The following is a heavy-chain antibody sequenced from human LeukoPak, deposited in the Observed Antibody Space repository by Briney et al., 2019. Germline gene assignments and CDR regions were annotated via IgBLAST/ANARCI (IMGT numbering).Heavy chain of an antibody. V-gene: IGHV3-48*03. J-gene: IGHJ5*02. CDR2: ISSSGSTI. Sequence: GGSLRLSCAASGFTFSSYEMNWVRQAPGKGLEWVSYISSSGSTIYYADSVKGRFTISRDNAKNSLYLQMNSLRAEDTAVYYCARDPTPDFGPHGAWFDPWGQGTLVTVSS. CDR1: GFTFSSYE. CDR3: ARDPTPDFGPHGAWFDP. D-gene: IGHD1-14*01.